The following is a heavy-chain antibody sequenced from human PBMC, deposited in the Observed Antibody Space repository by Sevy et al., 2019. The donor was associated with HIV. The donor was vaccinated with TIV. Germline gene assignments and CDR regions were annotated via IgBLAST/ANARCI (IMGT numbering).Heavy chain of an antibody. CDR3: RGVGTTTNFDY. CDR2: ISGSGGSI. CDR1: GFIFNSYG. J-gene: IGHJ4*02. V-gene: IGHV3-23*01. D-gene: IGHD1-26*01. Sequence: GESLKISCAASGFIFNSYGMSWVRQAPGKGMEWVSGISGSGGSIYYADSVKGRFTISRDNFKNTLYLQMNSLRAEDMAVYYCRGVGTTTNFDYWGQGTLVTVSS.